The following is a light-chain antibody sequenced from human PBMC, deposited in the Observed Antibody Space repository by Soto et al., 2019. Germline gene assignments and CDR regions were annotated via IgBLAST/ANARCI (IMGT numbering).Light chain of an antibody. V-gene: IGKV2-28*01. CDR2: LGS. CDR1: QSLLHSNGYNF. J-gene: IGKJ1*01. Sequence: DIVMTQSPLSLPVTPGEPASISCRSSQSLLHSNGYNFLDWYLQKPGHSPQLLIYLGSNRASGVPDRFSGSGSGTDFTMKISRVEAEDVGVYYCMQALQTPWTFGQGPKVEI. CDR3: MQALQTPWT.